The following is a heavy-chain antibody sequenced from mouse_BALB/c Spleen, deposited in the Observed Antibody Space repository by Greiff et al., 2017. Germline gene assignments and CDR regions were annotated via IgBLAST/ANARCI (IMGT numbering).Heavy chain of an antibody. CDR3: ARGHRYDGDPWFAY. Sequence: QVQLQQSGAELVKPGASVKMSCNAFGYTFTTYPIEWMKQNHGKSLEWIGNFHPYNDDTKYNEKFKGKAKLTVEKSSSTVYLELSRLTSDDSAVYYCARGHRYDGDPWFAYWGQGTLVTVSA. CDR1: GYTFTTYP. D-gene: IGHD2-14*01. V-gene: IGHV1-47*01. CDR2: FHPYNDDT. J-gene: IGHJ3*01.